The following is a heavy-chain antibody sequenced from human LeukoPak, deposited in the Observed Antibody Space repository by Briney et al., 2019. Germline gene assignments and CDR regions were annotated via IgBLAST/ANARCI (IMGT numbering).Heavy chain of an antibody. V-gene: IGHV3-21*01. J-gene: IGHJ5*02. Sequence: MSGGSLRLSCAPSGFTFSTYSMNWVRQAPGKGLEWVSSISRYSAYIYYADSVKGRFTISRDDAKNSLYLEMNSLRAEDMAIYYCAREGVVTRDAWSQVTLVTVSS. CDR3: AREGVVTRDA. D-gene: IGHD3-10*01. CDR2: ISRYSAYI. CDR1: GFTFSTYS.